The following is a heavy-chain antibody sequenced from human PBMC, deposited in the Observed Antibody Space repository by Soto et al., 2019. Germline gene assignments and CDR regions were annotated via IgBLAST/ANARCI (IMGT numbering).Heavy chain of an antibody. J-gene: IGHJ5*02. CDR3: ARQGYPGIAAAGDNWFDP. CDR1: GGSISSSSYY. D-gene: IGHD6-13*01. V-gene: IGHV4-39*01. CDR2: IYYSGST. Sequence: SETLSLTCTVSGGSISSSSYYWGWIRQPPGKGLEWIGSIYYSGSTYYNPSLKSRVTISVGTSKNQFSLKLSSVTAADTAVYYCARQGYPGIAAAGDNWFDPWGQGTLVTVSS.